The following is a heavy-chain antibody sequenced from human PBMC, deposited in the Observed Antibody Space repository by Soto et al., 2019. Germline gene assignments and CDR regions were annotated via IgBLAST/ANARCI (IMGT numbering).Heavy chain of an antibody. CDR1: EFTFSSYW. CDR2: INSDGSST. J-gene: IGHJ3*02. CDR3: ARPYGSGSYYDPYDAFDI. V-gene: IGHV3-74*01. Sequence: GGSLRLSCAASEFTFSSYWMHWVRQAPGKGLVWVSRINSDGSSTSYADSVKGRFTISRDNAKNTLYLQMNSLRAEDTAVYYCARPYGSGSYYDPYDAFDIWGQGTMVTVSS. D-gene: IGHD3-10*01.